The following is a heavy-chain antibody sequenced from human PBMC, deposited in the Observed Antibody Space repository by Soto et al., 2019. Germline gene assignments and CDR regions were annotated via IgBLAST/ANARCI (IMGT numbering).Heavy chain of an antibody. J-gene: IGHJ5*02. V-gene: IGHV1-8*02. D-gene: IGHD6-19*01. CDR2: MNPNSGNT. CDR3: ARRTGIAVAGTKAWFDP. Sequence: GASVKVSCKASGYTFTSYYMHWVRQATGQGLEWMGWMNPNSGNTGYAQKFQGRVTMTRNTSISTAYMELSSLRSEDTAVYYCARRTGIAVAGTKAWFDPWGQGTLVTVSS. CDR1: GYTFTSYY.